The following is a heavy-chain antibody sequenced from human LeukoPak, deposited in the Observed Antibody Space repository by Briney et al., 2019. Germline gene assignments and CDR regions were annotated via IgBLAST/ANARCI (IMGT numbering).Heavy chain of an antibody. Sequence: SGGSLRLSCGASGFIFNTSAMHWVRQAPGKSLEWVAAISYHGKNKYYAESVRGRFTISRDNSKNTLYLQMNSLNTEDTAVYYCARDFDYWGQGTLVTVSS. CDR3: ARDFDY. CDR1: GFIFNTSA. V-gene: IGHV3-30*04. CDR2: ISYHGKNK. J-gene: IGHJ4*02.